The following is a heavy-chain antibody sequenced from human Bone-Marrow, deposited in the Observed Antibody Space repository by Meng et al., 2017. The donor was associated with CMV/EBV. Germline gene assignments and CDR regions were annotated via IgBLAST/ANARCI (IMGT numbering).Heavy chain of an antibody. D-gene: IGHD3-3*01. CDR2: IYSSGNFM. V-gene: IGHV3-21*04. CDR1: GFTLSSHS. CDR3: ARENLRSLDV. J-gene: IGHJ6*02. Sequence: GGSLRLSCAASGFTLSSHSMHWVRQAPGKGLEWVSAIYSSGNFMYYGASVKGRFTISRDNSKNTLYLQMNSLRAEDTAVYYCARENLRSLDVWGQGTTVTVSS.